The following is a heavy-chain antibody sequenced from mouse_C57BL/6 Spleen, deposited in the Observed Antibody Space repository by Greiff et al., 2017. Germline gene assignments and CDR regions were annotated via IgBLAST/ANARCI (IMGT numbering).Heavy chain of an antibody. Sequence: QVQLQQPGAELVKPGASVQLSCKASGYTFTSYWMHWVKQRPGQGLEWIGMIHPNSGSTNYNEKFKSKATLTVDKSSSTAYMQLSSLTSEDSAVYYCARGTTIVAGDYWGQGTTLTVSS. D-gene: IGHD1-1*01. J-gene: IGHJ2*01. CDR1: GYTFTSYW. V-gene: IGHV1-64*01. CDR3: ARGTTIVAGDY. CDR2: IHPNSGST.